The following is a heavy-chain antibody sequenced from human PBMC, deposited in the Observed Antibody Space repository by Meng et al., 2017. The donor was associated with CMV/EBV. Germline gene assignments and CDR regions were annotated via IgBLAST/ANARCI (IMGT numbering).Heavy chain of an antibody. V-gene: IGHV6-1*01. Sequence: QGQLPPAGPGLVKPSQTLSLTCATPGDSVSSDSAAWNWIRQSPSRGLEWLGRTYYRSKWYNDYAVSVKSRITINPDTSKNQFSLQLNSVTPEDTAVYYCARDKGMVELGSWFDPWGQGTLVTVSS. CDR3: ARDKGMVELGSWFDP. D-gene: IGHD2-15*01. J-gene: IGHJ5*02. CDR1: GDSVSSDSAA. CDR2: TYYRSKWYN.